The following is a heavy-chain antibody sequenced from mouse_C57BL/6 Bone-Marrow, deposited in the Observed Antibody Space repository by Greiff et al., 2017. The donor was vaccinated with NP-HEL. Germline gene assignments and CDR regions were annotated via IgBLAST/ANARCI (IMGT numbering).Heavy chain of an antibody. V-gene: IGHV1-61*01. CDR3: ARETTIPTFYYFDY. CDR2: IYPSDSET. D-gene: IGHD1-1*01. CDR1: GYTFTSYW. J-gene: IGHJ2*01. Sequence: QVQLQQPGAELVRPGSSVKLSCKASGYTFTSYWMDWVKQRPGQGLEWIGNIYPSDSETHYNQKFKDKATLTVDKSSSTAYMQLSSLTSEDSAVYYCARETTIPTFYYFDYWGQGTTLTVSS.